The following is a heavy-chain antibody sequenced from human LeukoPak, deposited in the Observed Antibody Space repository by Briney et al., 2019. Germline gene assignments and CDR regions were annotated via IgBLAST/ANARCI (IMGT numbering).Heavy chain of an antibody. CDR2: INHSGST. D-gene: IGHD3-10*01. CDR3: ATPRITMVRGVISYNFDY. J-gene: IGHJ4*02. Sequence: SETQSLTCAVYGGSFSGYYWSWIRQPPGKGLEWIGEINHSGSTNYNPSLKSRVTISVDTSKNQFSLKLSSVTAADTAVYYCATPRITMVRGVISYNFDYWGQGTLVTVSS. V-gene: IGHV4-34*01. CDR1: GGSFSGYY.